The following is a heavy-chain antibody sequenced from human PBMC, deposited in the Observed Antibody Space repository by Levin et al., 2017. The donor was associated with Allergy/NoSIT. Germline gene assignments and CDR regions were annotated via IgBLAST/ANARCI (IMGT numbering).Heavy chain of an antibody. Sequence: ESLKISCAVYGESFGAYYWSWVRQPPGKGLEWIGDINHSGSTNYNPSLESRVTISVDTSRNQFSLRLSSVTAADTAVYYCARGLSTRRLGRKYGDQCDFDYWGQGTLITVSS. CDR3: ARGLSTRRLGRKYGDQCDFDY. D-gene: IGHD4-17*01. J-gene: IGHJ4*02. V-gene: IGHV4-34*01. CDR2: INHSGST. CDR1: GESFGAYY.